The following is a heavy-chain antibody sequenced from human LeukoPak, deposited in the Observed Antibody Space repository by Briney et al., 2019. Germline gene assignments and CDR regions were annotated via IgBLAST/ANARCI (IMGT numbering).Heavy chain of an antibody. Sequence: GASVKVSCKASGYTFSGYYMHWVRQAPGQGLEWMGWINPNSGGTNYAQKFQGRVTMTSDTSISTAYMELSRLRSDDTAVYYCARIFCSSISCYFFDYWGQGPLVTVS. CDR1: GYTFSGYY. J-gene: IGHJ4*02. D-gene: IGHD2-2*01. V-gene: IGHV1-2*02. CDR3: ARIFCSSISCYFFDY. CDR2: INPNSGGT.